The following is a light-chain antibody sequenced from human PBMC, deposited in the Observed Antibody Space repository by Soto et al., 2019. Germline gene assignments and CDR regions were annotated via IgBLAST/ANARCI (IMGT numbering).Light chain of an antibody. CDR1: QSIGYW. CDR2: AAS. Sequence: DIQMTLSPSRLSASVGDRVTITCRASQSIGYWLAWYQQKPGKAPKLLIYAASTLETGVPSRFSGSGFGAEFTLTIASLQPDDSATYYCQQYNSFSKTFGRGTKVDIK. CDR3: QQYNSFSKT. V-gene: IGKV1-5*01. J-gene: IGKJ1*01.